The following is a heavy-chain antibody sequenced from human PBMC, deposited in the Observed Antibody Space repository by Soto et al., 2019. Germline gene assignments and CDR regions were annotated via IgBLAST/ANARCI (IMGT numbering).Heavy chain of an antibody. CDR1: GYTFTSYY. CDR3: ARDQVLAVAGTALGY. V-gene: IGHV1-46*01. D-gene: IGHD6-19*01. CDR2: INPSGGST. Sequence: ASVKVSCKASGYTFTSYYMHWVRQAPGQGLEWMGIINPSGGSTSYAQKFQGRVTTTRDTSTSTVYMELSSLRSEDTAVYYCARDQVLAVAGTALGYWGQGSLVTVS. J-gene: IGHJ4*02.